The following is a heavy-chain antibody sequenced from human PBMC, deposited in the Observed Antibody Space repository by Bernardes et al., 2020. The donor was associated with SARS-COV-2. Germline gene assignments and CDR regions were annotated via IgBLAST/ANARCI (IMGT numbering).Heavy chain of an antibody. J-gene: IGHJ4*02. V-gene: IGHV4-39*01. CDR1: GGSISSSSYY. CDR3: ASQSWLRGNFDY. CDR2: IYYSGST. D-gene: IGHD5-12*01. Sequence: SETLSLTCTVSGGSISSSSYYWGWLLQPPGKGLEWIGSIYYSGSTYYNPSLKSRVTISVDTSKNQFSLKLSSVTAADTAVYYCASQSWLRGNFDYWGQGTLVTVSS.